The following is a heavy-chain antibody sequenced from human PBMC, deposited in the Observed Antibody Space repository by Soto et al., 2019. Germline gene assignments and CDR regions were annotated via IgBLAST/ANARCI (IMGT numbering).Heavy chain of an antibody. V-gene: IGHV1-69*06. CDR3: ARESFYYYDSSGYRPDDFEI. D-gene: IGHD3-22*01. Sequence: ASVKVSCKASGGTFSSYAISWVRQAPGQGLEWMGGIIPIFGTANYAQKFQGRVTITADKSTSTAYMELSSLRSEDTAVYYCARESFYYYDSSGYRPDDFEIWGQGTMVTVSS. CDR1: GGTFSSYA. CDR2: IIPIFGTA. J-gene: IGHJ3*02.